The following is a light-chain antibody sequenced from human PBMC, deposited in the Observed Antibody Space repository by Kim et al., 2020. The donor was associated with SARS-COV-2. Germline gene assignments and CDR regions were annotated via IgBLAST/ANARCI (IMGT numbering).Light chain of an antibody. CDR2: DAS. J-gene: IGKJ2*01. CDR1: QSVLTW. CDR3: QQYKSYSYT. Sequence: SASVGDRVTITCRASQSVLTWLAWFQQRPGKAPKLLIYDASTLENGVPSRFSGSGSGTEFSLTISSLQPDDFATYYCQQYKSYSYTFGRGTKLEIK. V-gene: IGKV1-5*01.